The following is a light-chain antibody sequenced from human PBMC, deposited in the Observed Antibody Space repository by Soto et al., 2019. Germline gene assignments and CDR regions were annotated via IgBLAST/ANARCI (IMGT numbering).Light chain of an antibody. CDR1: QSVLYTSNNKNY. CDR3: QQYYTFPLT. J-gene: IGKJ4*01. CDR2: WAS. V-gene: IGKV4-1*01. Sequence: DIVMTQSPDSLTVSLGERATINCKSSQSVLYTSNNKNYLAWYQQKPGQPPKLLISWASTRESGVPDRFSGSGSGTDFTLTISSLQAADVAVYYCQQYYTFPLTFGGGTKVEIK.